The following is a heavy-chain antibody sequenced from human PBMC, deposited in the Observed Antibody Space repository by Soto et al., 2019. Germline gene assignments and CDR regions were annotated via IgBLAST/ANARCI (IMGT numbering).Heavy chain of an antibody. CDR2: IYYSGST. J-gene: IGHJ4*02. D-gene: IGHD2-15*01. Sequence: PSETLSLTCTVSGGSISSGGDYWSWIRQHPGKGLEWIGYIYYSGSTYYNPSLKSRVTISVDTSKNQFSLKLSSVTAADTAVYYCARGRRDIVVVPAAMVGKQDIVVVVAATFDYWGQGTLVTVSS. CDR1: GGSISSGGDY. CDR3: ARGRRDIVVVPAAMVGKQDIVVVVAATFDY. V-gene: IGHV4-31*03.